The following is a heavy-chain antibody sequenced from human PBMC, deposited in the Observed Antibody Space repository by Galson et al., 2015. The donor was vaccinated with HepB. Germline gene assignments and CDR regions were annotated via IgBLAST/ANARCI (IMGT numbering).Heavy chain of an antibody. V-gene: IGHV2-5*02. Sequence: PALVKPTQTLTLTCTFSGFSLTTSGVGVGWIRQPPGKALEWLALIYWDDDKRYSPSLKSRLTITKDTSKNQVVLTMTNMELVDTATYYCARQSQWLVKYAFDIWGQGTMVSVSS. J-gene: IGHJ3*02. CDR3: ARQSQWLVKYAFDI. CDR1: GFSLTTSGVG. CDR2: IYWDDDK. D-gene: IGHD6-19*01.